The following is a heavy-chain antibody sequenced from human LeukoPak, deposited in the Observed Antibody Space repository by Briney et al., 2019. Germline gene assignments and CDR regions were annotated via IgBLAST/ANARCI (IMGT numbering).Heavy chain of an antibody. D-gene: IGHD3-22*01. CDR3: ARKGRGDSSGCPT. J-gene: IGHJ5*02. Sequence: SQTLSLTCAISGDSVSSNSAAWNWIRQSPSRGLEWLGRTYYRSKWYNDYAVSVKSRITINPDTSKNQFSLNLNSVTAADTAVYYCARKGRGDSSGCPTWGQGTPVTVSS. CDR2: TYYRSKWYN. CDR1: GDSVSSNSAA. V-gene: IGHV6-1*01.